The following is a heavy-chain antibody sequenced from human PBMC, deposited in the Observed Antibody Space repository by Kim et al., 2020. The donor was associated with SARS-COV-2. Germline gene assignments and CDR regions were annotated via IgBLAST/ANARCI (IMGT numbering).Heavy chain of an antibody. CDR2: IYYSGST. CDR3: ARTGYCSGGSCYRGYGMDV. CDR1: GGSISSSSYY. D-gene: IGHD2-15*01. Sequence: SETLSLTCTVSGGSISSSSYYWGWIRQPPGKGLEWIGSIYYSGSTYYNPSLKSRVTISVDTSKNQFSLKLSSVTAADTAVYYCARTGYCSGGSCYRGYGMDVWGQGTTVTVSS. V-gene: IGHV4-39*01. J-gene: IGHJ6*02.